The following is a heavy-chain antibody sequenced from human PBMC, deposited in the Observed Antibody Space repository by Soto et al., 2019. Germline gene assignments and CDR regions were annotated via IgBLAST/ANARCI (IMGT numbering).Heavy chain of an antibody. CDR1: GGSISSSNFY. J-gene: IGHJ4*02. CDR3: ARHTYSYGAYYYDY. D-gene: IGHD5-18*01. V-gene: IGHV4-39*01. CDR2: IYYSGST. Sequence: SETLSLTCSVTGGSISSSNFYWGWIRQPPGKGLEWIGSIYYSGSTYYNPSLKTRVTIFMDTSKNQFSLKLSSVTAADTAVYYCARHTYSYGAYYYDYWGQGTLVTVSS.